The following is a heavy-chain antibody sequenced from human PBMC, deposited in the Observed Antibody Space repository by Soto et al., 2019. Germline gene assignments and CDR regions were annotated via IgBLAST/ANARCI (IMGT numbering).Heavy chain of an antibody. V-gene: IGHV1-46*01. CDR1: GYTFTSYY. CDR2: SNPSGGST. CDR3: ARSHDSSGYNTGSYYYYYGMDV. J-gene: IGHJ6*02. D-gene: IGHD3-22*01. Sequence: QVQLVQSGAEVKKPGASVKVSCKASGYTFTSYYMHWVRQAPGQGLEWMGISNPSGGSTSYAQKFQGRVTMTRDTSTSTVYMELSSLRSEDTAVYYCARSHDSSGYNTGSYYYYYGMDVWGQGTTVTVSS.